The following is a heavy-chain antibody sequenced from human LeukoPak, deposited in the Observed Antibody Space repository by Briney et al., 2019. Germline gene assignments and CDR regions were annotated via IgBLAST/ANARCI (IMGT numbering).Heavy chain of an antibody. CDR3: AEDRSGGYFDL. D-gene: IGHD3-3*01. CDR1: GFTFSSYA. J-gene: IGHJ2*01. Sequence: PGGFLRLSCASSGFTFSSYAMSWVRQAPGKGLEWVSAISGSGGGTYYADSVKGRFTISRDNSKNTLYLQMNSLRAEDTAVYYCAEDRSGGYFDLWGRGTLVTVSS. V-gene: IGHV3-23*01. CDR2: ISGSGGGT.